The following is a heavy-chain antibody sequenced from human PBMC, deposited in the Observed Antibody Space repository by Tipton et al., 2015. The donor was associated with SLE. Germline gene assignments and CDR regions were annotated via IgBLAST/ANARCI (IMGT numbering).Heavy chain of an antibody. CDR2: IYSSGST. CDR1: RFTFSTYV. Sequence: LSLSCAASRFTFSTYVMRWVRQSPEKGLEWIGRIYSSGSTNYNPSLKSRVTMSVDRSRNQVSLRLSSVTAADTAIYYCASPYDTSAYDAFDIWGQGTMVTVSS. CDR3: ASPYDTSAYDAFDI. J-gene: IGHJ3*02. D-gene: IGHD3-22*01. V-gene: IGHV4-4*07.